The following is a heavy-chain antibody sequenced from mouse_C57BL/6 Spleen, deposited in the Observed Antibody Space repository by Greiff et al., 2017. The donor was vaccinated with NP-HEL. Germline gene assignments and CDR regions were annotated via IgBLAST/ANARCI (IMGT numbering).Heavy chain of an antibody. CDR1: GYTFTDYE. V-gene: IGHV1-15*01. CDR2: IDPETGGT. CDR3: TRSYDYGCAY. D-gene: IGHD2-4*01. Sequence: QVHVKQSGAELVRPGASVTLSCKASGYTFTDYEMHWVKQTPVHGLEWIGAIDPETGGTAYNQKFKGKAILTADKSSSTAYLELRSLTSEDSAVYYCTRSYDYGCAYWGQGTLVTVSA. J-gene: IGHJ3*01.